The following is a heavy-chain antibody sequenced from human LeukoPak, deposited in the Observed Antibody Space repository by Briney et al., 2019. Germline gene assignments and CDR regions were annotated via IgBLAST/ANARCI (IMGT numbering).Heavy chain of an antibody. Sequence: SETLSLTCTVSGGSISITSYYWGWIRQPPGKGLEWIATIYYSGSTYYNPSLKSRVTMSVDTSKNQFSLNLSSVTAADTSVYYCAKHVWGSGRWLFDYWGQGTLVTVSS. J-gene: IGHJ4*02. CDR3: AKHVWGSGRWLFDY. V-gene: IGHV4-39*01. D-gene: IGHD6-19*01. CDR2: IYYSGST. CDR1: GGSISITSYY.